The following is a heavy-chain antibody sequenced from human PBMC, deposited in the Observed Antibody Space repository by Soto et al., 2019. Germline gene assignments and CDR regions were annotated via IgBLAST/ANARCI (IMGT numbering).Heavy chain of an antibody. Sequence: QVQLVQSGAEVKKPGASVKVSCKASGYTFTSYGISWVRQAPGQGLEWMGWISAYNGNTNYAQKLQGRVTMTTDTSTSTAYMVLRSLRSDDTAVYYCAINRDVEYLDWGRWFGPWCQGTLVTVSS. D-gene: IGHD3-9*01. CDR1: GYTFTSYG. CDR3: AINRDVEYLDWGRWFGP. CDR2: ISAYNGNT. J-gene: IGHJ5*02. V-gene: IGHV1-18*01.